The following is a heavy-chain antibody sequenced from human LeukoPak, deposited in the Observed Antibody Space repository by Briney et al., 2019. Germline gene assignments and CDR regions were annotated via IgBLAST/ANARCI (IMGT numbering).Heavy chain of an antibody. Sequence: SETLSLTCTVSGGSINSDTSYWGWIRQPPGKGLEWIASIYYSGSTYYNPSLKSRVTISIDTSKNQFSLKLSSVTAADTAVYYCARRSAVAGFEYWGQGTLVTVSS. V-gene: IGHV4-39*01. CDR1: GGSINSDTSY. D-gene: IGHD6-19*01. J-gene: IGHJ4*02. CDR3: ARRSAVAGFEY. CDR2: IYYSGST.